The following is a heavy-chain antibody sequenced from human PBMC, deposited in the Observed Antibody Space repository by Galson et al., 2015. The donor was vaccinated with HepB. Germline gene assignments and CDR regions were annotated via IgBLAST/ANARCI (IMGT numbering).Heavy chain of an antibody. CDR2: IKSDGSST. V-gene: IGHV3-74*01. J-gene: IGHJ3*02. D-gene: IGHD3-3*01. CDR3: VTDNTRGATFGLVDAFDI. CDR1: GFTFSSNW. Sequence: SLRLSCAASGFTFSSNWMHWVRQAPGEGLVWVSRIKSDGSSTAYADSVKGRFTIPRDNTKNALYLQMNSLRAEDTAVYYCVTDNTRGATFGLVDAFDIWGQGTMVIVSP.